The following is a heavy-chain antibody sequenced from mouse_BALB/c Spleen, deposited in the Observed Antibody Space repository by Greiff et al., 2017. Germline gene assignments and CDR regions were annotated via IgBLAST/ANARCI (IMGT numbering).Heavy chain of an antibody. D-gene: IGHD2-14*01. J-gene: IGHJ3*01. CDR1: GFSLTSYD. Sequence: VQLQQSGPGLVAPSQSLSITCTVSGFSLTSYDISWIRQPPGKGLEWLGVIWTGGGTNYNSAFMSRLSISKDNSKSQVFLKMNSLQTDDTAIYYCVRDEGTTGFAYWGQGTLVTVSA. CDR3: VRDEGTTGFAY. CDR2: IWTGGGT. V-gene: IGHV2-9-2*01.